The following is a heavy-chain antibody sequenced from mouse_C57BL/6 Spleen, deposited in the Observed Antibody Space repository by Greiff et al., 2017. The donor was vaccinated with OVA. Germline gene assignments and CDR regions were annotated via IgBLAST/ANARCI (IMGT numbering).Heavy chain of an antibody. D-gene: IGHD2-4*01. CDR2: INPSSGYT. Sequence: QVHVKQSGAELAKPGASVKLSCKASGYTFTSYWMHWVKQRPGQGLEWIGYINPSSGYTKYNQKFKDKATLTADKSSSTAYMQLSSLTYEDSAVYYCAKSSYDYDVAYWGQGTLVTVSA. J-gene: IGHJ3*01. CDR1: GYTFTSYW. V-gene: IGHV1-7*01. CDR3: AKSSYDYDVAY.